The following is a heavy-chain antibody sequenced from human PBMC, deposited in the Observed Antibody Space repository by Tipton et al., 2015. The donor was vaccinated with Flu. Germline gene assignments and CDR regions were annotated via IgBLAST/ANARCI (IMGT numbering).Heavy chain of an antibody. V-gene: IGHV3-74*03. CDR2: MNPDGTII. Sequence: SLRLPCAASGFTFSNYWMHWVRQLPGEGLEWVSRMNPDGTIITYADSVKGRFTVSRDNAKSMLYLQMNSLRVEDTAMYFCTRNPLTPEGAWGQGTMVTVSS. CDR1: GFTFSNYW. CDR3: TRNPLTPEGA. J-gene: IGHJ5*02.